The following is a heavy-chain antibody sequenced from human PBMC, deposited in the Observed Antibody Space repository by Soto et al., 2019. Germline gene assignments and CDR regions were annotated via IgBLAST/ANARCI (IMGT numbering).Heavy chain of an antibody. J-gene: IGHJ6*03. D-gene: IGHD3-10*01. V-gene: IGHV1-3*01. CDR1: GDTFSSYA. CDR2: INAGNGNT. CDR3: ASSYYYSPGAMDA. Sequence: GASVKVSCKSSGDTFSSYAMHWGRQAPGQRLEWMGWINAGNGNTKYSQKFPGRVTITRDTSASTAYMELSSLRSEDTAVYSGASSYYYSPGAMDAWGKGTTVTVSS.